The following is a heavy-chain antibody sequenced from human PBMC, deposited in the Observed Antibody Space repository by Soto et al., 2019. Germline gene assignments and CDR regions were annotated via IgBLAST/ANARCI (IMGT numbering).Heavy chain of an antibody. J-gene: IGHJ4*02. CDR1: GYTFTGYY. D-gene: IGHD2-2*02. CDR2: INPNSGGT. CDR3: ARGPGGCSSTSCYTLYYFDY. Sequence: ASVTVSCKASGYTFTGYYMHLVRQAPGQGLEWMGWINPNSGGTNYAQKFQGRLTMTGDTSITTAYMELSRLRSDDTAVYYCARGPGGCSSTSCYTLYYFDYWGQGTLVTVSS. V-gene: IGHV1-2*02.